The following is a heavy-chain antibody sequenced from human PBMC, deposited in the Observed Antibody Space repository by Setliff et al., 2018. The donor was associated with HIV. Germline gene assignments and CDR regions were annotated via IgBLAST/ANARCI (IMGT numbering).Heavy chain of an antibody. V-gene: IGHV4-39*07. Sequence: PSETLSLTCSVSGGSISSSNYYWGWIRQPPGQGLEWIGNIYYSGSTDYNPSLKSRVTISGDTSKSQFSLKLNSVTAADTAVYYCARDQSDWFYWGQGTLVTVSS. J-gene: IGHJ4*02. CDR1: GGSISSSNYY. CDR3: ARDQSDWFY. CDR2: IYYSGST. D-gene: IGHD3-3*01.